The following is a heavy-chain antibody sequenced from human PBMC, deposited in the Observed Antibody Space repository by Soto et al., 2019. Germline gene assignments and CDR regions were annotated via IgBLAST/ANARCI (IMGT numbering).Heavy chain of an antibody. J-gene: IGHJ4*02. Sequence: QVQLVESGGGVVQPGRSLRLSCAASGFTFSSYGMHWVRQAPGKGLEWVAVISYDGSNKYYADSVKGRFTISRDNSKNTLYLQMNSLRAEDTAVYYCAKDGEAYCGGDCYIDYWGQGTLVTVSS. V-gene: IGHV3-30*18. D-gene: IGHD2-21*01. CDR2: ISYDGSNK. CDR3: AKDGEAYCGGDCYIDY. CDR1: GFTFSSYG.